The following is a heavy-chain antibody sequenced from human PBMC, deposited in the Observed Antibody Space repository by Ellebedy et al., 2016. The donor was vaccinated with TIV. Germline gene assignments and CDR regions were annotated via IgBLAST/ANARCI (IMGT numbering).Heavy chain of an antibody. CDR3: AKGSSSGFNYDRVGFQY. CDR1: GFTFGSFA. V-gene: IGHV3-23*01. J-gene: IGHJ4*02. D-gene: IGHD3-22*01. Sequence: GGSLRLSCAASGFTFGSFAMHWVRRAPGKGLEWLSVISGGGGNTYSADSVKGRFTITRDNFKNTLFLQMNRLRAEDTAVYYCAKGSSSGFNYDRVGFQYWGQGTLVTVSS. CDR2: ISGGGGNT.